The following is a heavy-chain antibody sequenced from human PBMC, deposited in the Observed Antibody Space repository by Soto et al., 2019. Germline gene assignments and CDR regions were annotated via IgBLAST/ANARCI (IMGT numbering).Heavy chain of an antibody. Sequence: GGSLRLSCAASGFTFSSYAMSWVRQAPGKGLEWVSAISGSGGSTYYADSVKGRFTISRDNSKNTLYLQMNSLRAEDTAVYYCAKDLGPLWFGELSAAFDIWGQGTMVTVSS. CDR1: GFTFSSYA. D-gene: IGHD3-10*01. V-gene: IGHV3-23*01. CDR3: AKDLGPLWFGELSAAFDI. J-gene: IGHJ3*02. CDR2: ISGSGGST.